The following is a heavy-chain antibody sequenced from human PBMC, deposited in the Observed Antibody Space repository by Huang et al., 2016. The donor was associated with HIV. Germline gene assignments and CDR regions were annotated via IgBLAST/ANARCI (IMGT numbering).Heavy chain of an antibody. CDR1: GFTFSSYG. D-gene: IGHD3-10*01. CDR3: AKGSMANAFDI. V-gene: IGHV3-30*02. CDR2: IRYDGSNK. J-gene: IGHJ3*02. Sequence: QVQLVESGGGVVQPGGSLRLSCAASGFTFSSYGMHWVRQAPVKGVEWVAFIRYDGSNKYYADSVRGRFTISRDNSKNTLDLQMNSLRAEDTAVYYCAKGSMANAFDIWGQGTMVTVSS.